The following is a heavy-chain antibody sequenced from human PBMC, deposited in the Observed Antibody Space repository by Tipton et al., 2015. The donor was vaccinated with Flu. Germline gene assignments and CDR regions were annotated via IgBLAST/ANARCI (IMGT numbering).Heavy chain of an antibody. CDR1: GDSIGSGYF. D-gene: IGHD4-11*01. CDR3: ARRDHSNYVSEPKNWFDP. J-gene: IGHJ5*02. CDR2: VHRAGNP. Sequence: TLSLTCSVSGDSIGSGYFWGWIRQAPGQGLEWIGNVHRAGNPYYNPSLKSRVTISVDTSKNQFSLRLYSVTAADTAVYYCARRDHSNYVSEPKNWFDPWGQGTLVTVSS. V-gene: IGHV4-38-2*01.